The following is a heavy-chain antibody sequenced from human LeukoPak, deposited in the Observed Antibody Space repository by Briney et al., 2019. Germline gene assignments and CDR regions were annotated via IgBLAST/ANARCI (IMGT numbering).Heavy chain of an antibody. J-gene: IGHJ6*02. D-gene: IGHD2-15*01. CDR2: ISWNSGRI. CDR1: GFIFDDYA. V-gene: IGHV3-9*01. CDR3: ARGGYCSGGSCYSSSPLDYYYGMDV. Sequence: GGSLRLSCAASGFIFDDYAMHWVRQVPGKGLEWVSGISWNSGRIGYADSVKGRFTISRDNAKNSLYLQMNSLRAEDTAVYYCARGGYCSGGSCYSSSPLDYYYGMDVWGQGTTVTVSS.